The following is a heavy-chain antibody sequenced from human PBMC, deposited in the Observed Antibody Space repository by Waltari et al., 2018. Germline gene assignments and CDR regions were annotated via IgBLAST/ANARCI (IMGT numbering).Heavy chain of an antibody. J-gene: IGHJ6*03. D-gene: IGHD2-15*01. CDR1: GGSISSYY. CDR3: ARGVRDSWYYYMDV. CDR2: IYYSGST. Sequence: QVQLQESGPGLVKPSETLSLTCTVSGGSISSYYWRWIRQPPGKGLEWIGYIYYSGSTNYNPSLKSRVTISVDTSKNQFSLKLSSVTAADTAVYYCARGVRDSWYYYMDVWGKGTTVTVSS. V-gene: IGHV4-59*01.